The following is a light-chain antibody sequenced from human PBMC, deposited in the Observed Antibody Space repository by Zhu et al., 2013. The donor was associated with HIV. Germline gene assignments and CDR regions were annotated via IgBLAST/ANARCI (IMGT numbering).Light chain of an antibody. CDR2: DAS. J-gene: IGKJ2*01. Sequence: DIQMTQSPSSLSASVGDRVTITCQASQDISNYLNWYQQKPGKAPKLLIYDASNLETGVPSRFSGSGSGTDFTFTISSLQPEDIATYYCQQYDNSPSVLVFGQGYQAGD. V-gene: IGKV1-33*01. CDR3: QQYDNSPSVLV. CDR1: QDISNY.